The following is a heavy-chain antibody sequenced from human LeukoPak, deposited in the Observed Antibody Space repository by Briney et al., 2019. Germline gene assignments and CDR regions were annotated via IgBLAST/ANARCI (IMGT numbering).Heavy chain of an antibody. V-gene: IGHV3-30*02. CDR1: GFMFSVYG. D-gene: IGHD1/OR15-1a*01. Sequence: GGSLRLSCAASGFMFSVYGMHWVRQAPGKGLEWVAVIRYDGSDIYYAVSVKGRFTISRDNAKNTLFLEMNSLRVEDTAVYFCAGSWNIHFDYWGQGTLVTVSS. CDR3: AGSWNIHFDY. J-gene: IGHJ4*02. CDR2: IRYDGSDI.